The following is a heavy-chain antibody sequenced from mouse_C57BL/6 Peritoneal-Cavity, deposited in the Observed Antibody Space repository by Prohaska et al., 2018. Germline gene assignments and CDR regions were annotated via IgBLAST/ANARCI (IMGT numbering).Heavy chain of an antibody. CDR1: GFTFSGFW. CDR3: MRYGNYWYFDV. Sequence: EVQLLETGGGLVQPGGSRGLSCEGSGFTFSGFWMSWVRRTPGKTLEWIGDIKSDGSAINYAPSIKDRFTIFRDNDKSTLYLQMSNVRSEDTATYFCMRYGNYWYFDVWGTGTTVTVSS. V-gene: IGHV11-2*01. J-gene: IGHJ1*03. D-gene: IGHD2-1*01. CDR2: IKSDGSAI.